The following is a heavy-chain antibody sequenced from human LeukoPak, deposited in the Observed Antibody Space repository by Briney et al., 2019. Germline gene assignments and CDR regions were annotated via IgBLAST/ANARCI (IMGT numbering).Heavy chain of an antibody. D-gene: IGHD2-15*01. J-gene: IGHJ5*02. CDR2: ISYEGSNK. CDR1: GFTFGSSG. Sequence: GGSLRLSCAASGFTFGSSGMSWVRQAPGKGLEWVAVISYEGSNKYSAYSVKGRFTISTDNYKKTLYLQMNSLRAEDTAVYYRAREYEGYCSGGSWFRGTYNWFDPWGQGILVTVSS. V-gene: IGHV3-30*03. CDR3: AREYEGYCSGGSWFRGTYNWFDP.